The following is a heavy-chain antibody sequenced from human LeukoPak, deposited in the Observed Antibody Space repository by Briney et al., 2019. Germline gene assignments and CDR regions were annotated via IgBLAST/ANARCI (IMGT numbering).Heavy chain of an antibody. CDR2: IYHSGST. D-gene: IGHD6-13*01. CDR1: GYSISSGYY. J-gene: IGHJ4*02. CDR3: ARDSVAAAGTSYVY. Sequence: SETLSLTCTVSGYSISSGYYWGWIRQPPGKRLEWIGSIYHSGSTYYNPSLKSRVTISVDTSKNQFSLKLSSVTAADTAVYYCARDSVAAAGTSYVYWGQGTLVTVSS. V-gene: IGHV4-38-2*02.